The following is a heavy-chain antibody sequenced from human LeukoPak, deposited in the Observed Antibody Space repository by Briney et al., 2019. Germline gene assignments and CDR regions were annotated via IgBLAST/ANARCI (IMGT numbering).Heavy chain of an antibody. CDR2: VRSKAYGGTT. Sequence: GGSLRLSCTTSGFIFSDFLMSWVRQAPGKGLEWVGFVRSKAYGGTTQYAASVKGRFNISRDDSISVAYLQMNSLNTDDTAVYYCTRGQYGYSSRIDSWDQGTLVTVSS. CDR3: TRGQYGYSSRIDS. J-gene: IGHJ4*02. V-gene: IGHV3-49*04. CDR1: GFIFSDFL. D-gene: IGHD2-2*03.